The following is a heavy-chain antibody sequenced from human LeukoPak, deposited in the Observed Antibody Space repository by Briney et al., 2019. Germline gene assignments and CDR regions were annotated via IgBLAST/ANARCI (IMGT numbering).Heavy chain of an antibody. Sequence: SETLSLTCAVYGGSFSGYYWSWIRQHPGKGLEWIGYIYYSGSTYYNPSLKSRVTISVDTSKNQFSLELSSVTAADTAVYYCAREGQQLVYYFDYWGQGTLVTVSS. J-gene: IGHJ4*02. CDR1: GGSFSGYY. V-gene: IGHV4-31*11. CDR3: AREGQQLVYYFDY. D-gene: IGHD6-13*01. CDR2: IYYSGST.